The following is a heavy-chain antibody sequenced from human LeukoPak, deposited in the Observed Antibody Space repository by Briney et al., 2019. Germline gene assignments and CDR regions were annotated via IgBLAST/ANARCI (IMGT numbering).Heavy chain of an antibody. V-gene: IGHV3-30*03. J-gene: IGHJ6*02. CDR1: AFTFSSYG. CDR3: ARGCPAYGMDV. CDR2: IPYDGSNK. D-gene: IGHD2-2*01. Sequence: GGSLRLSCAASAFTFSSYGMHWVRQAPGKGLEWVAVIPYDGSNKYYAGSVKGRFTISRDNSKNTLYLQMNSLRAEDMAVYYCARGCPAYGMDVWGQGTTVTVSS.